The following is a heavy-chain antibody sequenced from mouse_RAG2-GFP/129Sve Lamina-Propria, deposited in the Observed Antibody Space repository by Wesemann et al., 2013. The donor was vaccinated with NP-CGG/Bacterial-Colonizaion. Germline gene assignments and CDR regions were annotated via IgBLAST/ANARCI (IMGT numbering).Heavy chain of an antibody. Sequence: GNGATSYNQKFKGKATLTVDKPSSTAYMQLSSLTSEDSAVYYCARWESWYFDVWGTGTTVTVSS. CDR3: ARWESWYFDV. V-gene: IGHV1-12*01. D-gene: IGHD4-1*01. J-gene: IGHJ1*03. CDR2: GNGAT.